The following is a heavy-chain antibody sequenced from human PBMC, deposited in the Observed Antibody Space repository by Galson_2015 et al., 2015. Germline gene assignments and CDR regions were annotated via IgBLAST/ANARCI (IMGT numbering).Heavy chain of an antibody. CDR3: ARRGGPYDSSGYYSYDAFDI. Sequence: SLRLSCAASGFTFSSYSMNWVRQAPEKGLEWVSYISSSSSYIYYADSVKGRFTISRDNAKNSLYLQMSSLRAEDTAVYYCARRGGPYDSSGYYSYDAFDIWGQGTMVTVSS. D-gene: IGHD3-22*01. CDR1: GFTFSSYS. CDR2: ISSSSSYI. V-gene: IGHV3-21*05. J-gene: IGHJ3*02.